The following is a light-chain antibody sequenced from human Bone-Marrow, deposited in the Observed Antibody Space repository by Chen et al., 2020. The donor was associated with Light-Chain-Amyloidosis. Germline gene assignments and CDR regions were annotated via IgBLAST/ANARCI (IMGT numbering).Light chain of an antibody. CDR2: DAS. CDR1: QSVDSY. Sequence: IVLTQSPAILSLSPGERATLSCRASQSVDSYLAWYKQKPGQAPRLLLFDASNRATGIPARFSGSGSGTDFTLTISSLEPEDFAVYYCQQRRNWPRTFGQGTKVDIK. CDR3: QQRRNWPRT. J-gene: IGKJ1*01. V-gene: IGKV3-11*01.